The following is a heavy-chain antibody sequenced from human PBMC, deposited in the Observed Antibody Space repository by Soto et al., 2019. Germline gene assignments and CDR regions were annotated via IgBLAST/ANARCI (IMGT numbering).Heavy chain of an antibody. D-gene: IGHD3-10*01. J-gene: IGHJ4*02. CDR1: GASISSSNC. V-gene: IGHV4-4*02. Sequence: QVPLQESGPGLLKPSGTLSLTSAVSGASISSSNCWSWVRQPQGKGLEWMGENYHSGSTNYNPSSKVRVTVSEDKSSNQYALKLRSVTAADTAVYYCARRWGEGRVDYWGQGNLVTVSS. CDR3: ARRWGEGRVDY. CDR2: NYHSGST.